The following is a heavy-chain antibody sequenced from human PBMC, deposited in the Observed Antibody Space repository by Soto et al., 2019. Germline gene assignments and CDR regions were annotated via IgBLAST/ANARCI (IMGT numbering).Heavy chain of an antibody. J-gene: IGHJ4*02. V-gene: IGHV3-23*01. CDR2: LSDSGGSI. D-gene: IGHD2-2*01. CDR3: AKVSSACYAGFFDL. Sequence: PGGSLRLSCTASGFTFNRHAMTWVRQAPGKGLEWVSGLSDSGGSIYYADYVKGRFTISRDNSMNTLYLQMNTLRAEETAVYYCAKVSSACYAGFFDLWGQGTLVTVAS. CDR1: GFTFNRHA.